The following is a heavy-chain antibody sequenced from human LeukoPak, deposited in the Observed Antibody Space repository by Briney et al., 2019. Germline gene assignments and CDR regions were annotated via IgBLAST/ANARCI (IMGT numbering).Heavy chain of an antibody. CDR1: GGSISSGDYY. CDR3: ARVTSDYYGSGSYYNLYYFDY. Sequence: SQTLSLTCTVSGGSISSGDYYWSWIRQPPGKGLEWIGYIYYSGSTYYNPSLKSRLTLSVDTSKNQFSLKLSSVTAADTAVYYCARVTSDYYGSGSYYNLYYFDYWGQGTLVTVSS. D-gene: IGHD3-10*01. CDR2: IYYSGST. V-gene: IGHV4-30-4*01. J-gene: IGHJ4*02.